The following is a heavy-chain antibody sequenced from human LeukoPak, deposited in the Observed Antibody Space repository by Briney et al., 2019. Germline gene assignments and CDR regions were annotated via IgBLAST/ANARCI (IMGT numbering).Heavy chain of an antibody. CDR2: VSHSGSS. CDR3: ARGIFYGGRNQHIWLDL. J-gene: IGHJ5*02. V-gene: IGHV4-34*01. CDR1: GGPFRGFF. Sequence: PSETLSLTCAVYGGPFRGFFWSWIRQAPGKGLEWIGEVSHSGSSNYNPSLKSRINISLDTSKSQFSLRLTSVTAADTAVYYCARGIFYGGRNQHIWLDLWGQGTLVTVSS. D-gene: IGHD4-23*01.